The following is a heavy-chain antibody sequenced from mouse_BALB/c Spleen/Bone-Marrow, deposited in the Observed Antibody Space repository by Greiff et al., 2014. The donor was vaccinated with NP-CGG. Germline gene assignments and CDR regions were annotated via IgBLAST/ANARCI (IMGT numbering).Heavy chain of an antibody. J-gene: IGHJ2*01. V-gene: IGHV3-6*02. CDR2: ISYDGIN. Sequence: EESGPGLVKPSQSLSLTCSVTGYSITSSYYWNWIRQFPGNKLEWMGYISYDGINNYNPSLKNRISITRDTSKNQFFLRLNSETTEDTATYYCAALWSEGYYFDYWGQGATLTVSS. CDR1: GYSITSSYY. CDR3: AALWSEGYYFDY.